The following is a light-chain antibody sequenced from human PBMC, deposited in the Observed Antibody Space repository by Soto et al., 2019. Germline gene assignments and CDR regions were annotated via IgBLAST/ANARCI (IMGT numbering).Light chain of an antibody. CDR2: EVT. CDR3: SSCTSSNTLYV. V-gene: IGLV2-14*01. J-gene: IGLJ1*01. Sequence: QSVLIQPASVSGSPGQSITISCTGTNTDVGSCSYVSWYQQHPGKAPKLLIYEVTYRPSGVSHRFSGSKSGNTASLTISGLQAEDEAEYYCSSCTSSNTLYVFGSGTKLTVL. CDR1: NTDVGSCSY.